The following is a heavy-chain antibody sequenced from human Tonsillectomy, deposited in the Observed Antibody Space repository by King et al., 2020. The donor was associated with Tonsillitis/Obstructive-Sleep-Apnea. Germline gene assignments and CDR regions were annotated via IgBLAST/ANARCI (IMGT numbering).Heavy chain of an antibody. CDR2: ISHSGST. Sequence: VQLQQWGAGLLKPSETLSLTCAVYGGSFSGYYWSWIRQPPGKGLEWIGEISHSGSTYYNPSLKSRVTISVDTSRNQFSLRLTSITAADTAVYYCAKGGLAHDAFDIWGQGTMVTVSS. V-gene: IGHV4-34*01. J-gene: IGHJ3*02. CDR1: GGSFSGYY. CDR3: AKGGLAHDAFDI.